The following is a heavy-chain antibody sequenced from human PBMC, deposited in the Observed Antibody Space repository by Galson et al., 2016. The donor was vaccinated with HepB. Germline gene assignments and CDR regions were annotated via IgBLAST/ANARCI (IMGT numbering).Heavy chain of an antibody. CDR2: IYYSGST. CDR1: GGSISSSSYY. D-gene: IGHD5-18*01. Sequence: ETLSLTCTVSGGSISSSSYYWGWIRQPPGKGLEWIGSIYYSGSTYYNPSLQSRVTISVDTSKNQFSLKMSSVTAADTAVYYCARRFRYTYGPPYGMDVRGQGTTVTVSS. CDR3: ARRFRYTYGPPYGMDV. J-gene: IGHJ6*02. V-gene: IGHV4-39*01.